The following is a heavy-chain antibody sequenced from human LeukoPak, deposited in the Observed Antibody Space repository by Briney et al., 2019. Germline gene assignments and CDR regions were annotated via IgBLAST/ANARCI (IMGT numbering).Heavy chain of an antibody. V-gene: IGHV4-59*12. CDR3: ARVGTVTKTPLKNNWYFDL. Sequence: KASETLSLTCTAGSISTYYWSWIRQPPGKGLEWIGYIDYSGTTNYNPSLKSRVTISVDTSKNQFSLKLSSVTAADTAVYYCARVGTVTKTPLKNNWYFDLWGRGTLVTVSS. D-gene: IGHD4-17*01. CDR2: IDYSGTT. J-gene: IGHJ2*01. CDR1: GSISTYY.